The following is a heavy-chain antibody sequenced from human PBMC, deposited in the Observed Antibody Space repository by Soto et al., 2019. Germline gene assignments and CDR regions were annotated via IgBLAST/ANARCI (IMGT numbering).Heavy chain of an antibody. Sequence: QVQLVQSGAEVKKPGSSVKVSCMASGGTFSSFAISWVRQAPGQGLEWMGDIIPLFGTTNYAQTFQGRVTITADESTTTAYMELRSLRSNDTAVYYCARGLDTTVAHSHNWGQGTLVTVSS. V-gene: IGHV1-69*01. CDR2: IIPLFGTT. D-gene: IGHD1-1*01. J-gene: IGHJ4*02. CDR1: GGTFSSFA. CDR3: ARGLDTTVAHSHN.